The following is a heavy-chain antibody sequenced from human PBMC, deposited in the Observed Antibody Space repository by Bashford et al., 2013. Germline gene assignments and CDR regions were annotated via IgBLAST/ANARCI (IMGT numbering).Heavy chain of an antibody. CDR3: ARTRVVGYYFDY. V-gene: IGHV3-48*03. Sequence: VRQAPGKGLEWVSYISSSGSTIYYADSVKGRFTISRDNAKNSLYLQMNSLRAEDTAVYYCARTRVVGYYFDYWGQGTLVTVSS. CDR2: ISSSGSTI. D-gene: IGHD3-22*01. J-gene: IGHJ4*02.